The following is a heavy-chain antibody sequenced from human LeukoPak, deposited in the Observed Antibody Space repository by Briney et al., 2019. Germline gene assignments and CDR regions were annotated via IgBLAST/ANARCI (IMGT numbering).Heavy chain of an antibody. CDR2: TSGSI. CDR1: GASISSLY. CDR3: ARVLAIFGLDTTDFYMDV. J-gene: IGHJ6*03. D-gene: IGHD3/OR15-3a*01. Sequence: LSFNSAHFGASISSLYLGGLRQPTGKGLEWIGYTSGSISDNPSLKSRVAVSVDPSQNQVSLSLTSVTAADTAVYYCARVLAIFGLDTTDFYMDVWGKGTTVTVSS. V-gene: IGHV4-59*11.